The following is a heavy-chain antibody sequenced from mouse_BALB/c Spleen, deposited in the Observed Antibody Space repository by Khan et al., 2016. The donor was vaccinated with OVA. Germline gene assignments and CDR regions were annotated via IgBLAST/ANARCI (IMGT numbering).Heavy chain of an antibody. Sequence: VELVESGTELVRPGASVKLSCKTSGYIFTSYWIHWVKQRSGQGLEWIARIYPGTGNTYYSEKFNDKASLTADKSSSTAYMHLSSLKSEDSAVYFCAREEALYYFDYWGQGTTLTVSS. D-gene: IGHD3-2*02. CDR2: IYPGTGNT. CDR1: GYIFTSYW. V-gene: IGHV1-76*01. CDR3: AREEALYYFDY. J-gene: IGHJ2*01.